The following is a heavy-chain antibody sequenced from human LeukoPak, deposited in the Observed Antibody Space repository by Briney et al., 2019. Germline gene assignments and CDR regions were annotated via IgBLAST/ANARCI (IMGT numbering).Heavy chain of an antibody. Sequence: ASVKVSCKASGYNFITYGISWVRQAPGQGLEWMGWISAYNGHTNYAQKFQDRVTMTTDTSVNTVYMDLRSLRSDDTAVYYCARDYLLDYWGQGTLVTVSS. J-gene: IGHJ4*02. CDR2: ISAYNGHT. CDR3: ARDYLLDY. CDR1: GYNFITYG. V-gene: IGHV1-18*01.